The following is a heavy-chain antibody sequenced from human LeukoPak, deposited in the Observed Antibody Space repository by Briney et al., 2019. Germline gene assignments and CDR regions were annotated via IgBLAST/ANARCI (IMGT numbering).Heavy chain of an antibody. J-gene: IGHJ4*02. CDR1: GYTFTSYG. CDR3: ARDRLDARKVRGVMYY. CDR2: ISAYNGNT. D-gene: IGHD3-10*01. Sequence: ASVKVSCKASGYTFTSYGISWVRQAPGQGLEWMGWISAYNGNTNYAQKLQGRVTMTRDMSTSTVYMELSSLRSEDTAVYYCARDRLDARKVRGVMYYWGQGTLVTVSS. V-gene: IGHV1-18*01.